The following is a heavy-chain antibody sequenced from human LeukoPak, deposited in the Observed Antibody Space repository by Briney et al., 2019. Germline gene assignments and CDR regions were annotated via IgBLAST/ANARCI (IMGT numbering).Heavy chain of an antibody. CDR3: GRDNNYKVDV. V-gene: IGHV3-74*03. Sequence: GGSLRLSCAASGFALSTYWMHWVRQAPGKGLVWVAHINNDGSGTTYADSVKGRFTISRDNAKNTLYLQMNSLRAEDTAVYYCGRDNNYKVDVWGKGTTVTVSS. J-gene: IGHJ6*04. CDR1: GFALSTYW. D-gene: IGHD4-11*01. CDR2: INNDGSGT.